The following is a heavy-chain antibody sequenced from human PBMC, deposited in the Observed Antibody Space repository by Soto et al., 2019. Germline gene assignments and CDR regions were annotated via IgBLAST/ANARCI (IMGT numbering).Heavy chain of an antibody. J-gene: IGHJ1*01. D-gene: IGHD6-13*01. V-gene: IGHV1-24*01. Sequence: ASVKVSCKVSGYTLTELSMHWVRQAPGKGLEWMGGFDPEDGETIYAQKFQGRVTMTEDTSTDTAYMELSSLRSEDTAVYYCATLRIAAADLQHWGHGTLVTVSS. CDR2: FDPEDGET. CDR1: GYTLTELS. CDR3: ATLRIAAADLQH.